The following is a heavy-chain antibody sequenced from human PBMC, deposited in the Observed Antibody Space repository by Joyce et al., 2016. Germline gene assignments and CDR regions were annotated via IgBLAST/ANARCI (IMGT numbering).Heavy chain of an antibody. D-gene: IGHD3-3*01. CDR2: IKSKTDGETT. CDR1: GFSFSNAW. J-gene: IGHJ5*02. V-gene: IGHV3-15*01. CDR3: TTDDFWSGFSAS. Sequence: VQLVESGGDLVEPGGSLRLSCAASGFSFSNAWMAWVRQAPGKGLEWVGRIKSKTDGETTYYATPVKGRFVISRDDSNDMLFLVMNSLKTEDTAVYYCTTDDFWSGFSASWGQGTLVTVSS.